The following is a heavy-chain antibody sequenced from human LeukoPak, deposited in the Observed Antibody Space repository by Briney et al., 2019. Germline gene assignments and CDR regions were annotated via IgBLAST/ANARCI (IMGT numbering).Heavy chain of an antibody. CDR3: ARLSIAVAGTARNMDV. D-gene: IGHD6-19*01. V-gene: IGHV1-24*01. CDR1: GYTLTEIS. Sequence: GASVKVSCKVSGYTLTEISMHWVRQAPGKGLEWMGGFDPEDGETIYAQKFQGRVTMTEDTSTDTAYMELSRLRSDDTAVYYCARLSIAVAGTARNMDVWGKGTTVTVSS. J-gene: IGHJ6*03. CDR2: FDPEDGET.